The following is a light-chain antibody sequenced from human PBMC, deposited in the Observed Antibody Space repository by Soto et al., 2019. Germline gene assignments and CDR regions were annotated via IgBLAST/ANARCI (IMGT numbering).Light chain of an antibody. CDR2: AAS. CDR3: QQSYSTPC. J-gene: IGKJ3*01. CDR1: QSISSY. Sequence: DIQMTQSPSTLSASVGDRVTITCRASQSISSYLNWYQQKPGKAPKLLIYAASSLQSGVPSRFSGSGSGTDFTLTISSLQPEDFATYYCQQSYSTPCFGPGTKVDI. V-gene: IGKV1-39*01.